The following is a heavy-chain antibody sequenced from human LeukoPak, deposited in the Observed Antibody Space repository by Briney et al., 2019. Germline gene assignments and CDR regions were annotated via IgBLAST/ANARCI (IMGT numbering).Heavy chain of an antibody. Sequence: ASVKVSCKTSGYTFTRYDINWVRQAPGQGLEWMGWLNPGRGNTGYAPEFQGRVTFTRDTSINTVYTELSSLRSADTAVYYCARESHCSGGTCYLTAFDVWGQGTLLTVSS. D-gene: IGHD2-15*01. V-gene: IGHV1-8*01. CDR3: ARESHCSGGTCYLTAFDV. CDR2: LNPGRGNT. J-gene: IGHJ3*01. CDR1: GYTFTRYD.